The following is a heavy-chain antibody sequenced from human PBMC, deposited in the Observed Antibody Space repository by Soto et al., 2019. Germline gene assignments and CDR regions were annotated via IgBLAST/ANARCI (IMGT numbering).Heavy chain of an antibody. D-gene: IGHD2-15*01. J-gene: IGHJ6*02. CDR3: AKSQSGVSNYYYGMDV. CDR2: ISYEGNNK. Sequence: AGGSLRLSCAASGFTFSSYGMHWVRQAPGKGLEWVAVISYEGNNKNYADTVKGRYTISRDNSKNTLYLQMKSLRAEDTAVYYCAKSQSGVSNYYYGMDVWGQGTTVTVSS. V-gene: IGHV3-30*18. CDR1: GFTFSSYG.